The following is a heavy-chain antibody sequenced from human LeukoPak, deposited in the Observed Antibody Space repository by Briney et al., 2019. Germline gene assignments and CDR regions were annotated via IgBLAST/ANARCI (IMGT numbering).Heavy chain of an antibody. J-gene: IGHJ3*02. CDR2: IYTSGST. D-gene: IGHD6-19*01. V-gene: IGHV4-61*02. CDR3: ARYVIAVAGFSDAFDI. CDR1: GGPISSGSYY. Sequence: SQTLSLTCTVSGGPISSGSYYWSWIRQPAGKGLEWIGSIYTSGSTNYNPSLKSRVTISVDTSKNQFSLKLSSVTAADTAVYYCARYVIAVAGFSDAFDIWGQGTMVTVSS.